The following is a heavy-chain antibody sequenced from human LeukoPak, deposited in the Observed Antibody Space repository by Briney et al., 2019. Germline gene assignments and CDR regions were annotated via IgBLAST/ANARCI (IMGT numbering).Heavy chain of an antibody. CDR1: GGSFNEYF. D-gene: IGHD5-12*01. J-gene: IGHJ4*02. Sequence: SETLSLTCAVQGGSFNEYFWRWVRQPPGKGRGWIGEINHGGTPNSNPSLQSRVTMSVDTPNKQFSLEVKSLTAAHPGVYYCARAPYRLGYGAYWGQGTLVPVSS. CDR2: INHGGTP. CDR3: ARAPYRLGYGAY. V-gene: IGHV4-34*01.